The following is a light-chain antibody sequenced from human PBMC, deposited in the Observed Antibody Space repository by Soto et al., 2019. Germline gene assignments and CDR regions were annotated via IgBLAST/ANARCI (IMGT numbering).Light chain of an antibody. J-gene: IGKJ2*01. Sequence: ELVLTQSPATLSLSPGEIATLSCRASQSVSSYLAWYQQKPGQAPRLLIYDASNRATGIPARFSGSGSVTDFTLTISSLEPEDFAVYYCQQRSNWPYTFGQGTKLEIK. CDR3: QQRSNWPYT. CDR2: DAS. V-gene: IGKV3-11*01. CDR1: QSVSSY.